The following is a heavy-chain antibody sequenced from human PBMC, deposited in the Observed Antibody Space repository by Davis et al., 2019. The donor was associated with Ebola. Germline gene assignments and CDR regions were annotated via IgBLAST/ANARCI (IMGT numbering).Heavy chain of an antibody. CDR3: ARRYSGRYSYHYGMDV. D-gene: IGHD1-26*01. J-gene: IGHJ6*04. Sequence: SETLSLTCAVSGGSISSSNWWSWVRQPPGKGLEWIGEIYHSGSTKYSPSLNSRVTISVDTSKNQFSLKLTSVTAADTAIYYCARRYSGRYSYHYGMDVWGKGTTVTVSS. CDR2: IYHSGST. CDR1: GGSISSSNW. V-gene: IGHV4-4*02.